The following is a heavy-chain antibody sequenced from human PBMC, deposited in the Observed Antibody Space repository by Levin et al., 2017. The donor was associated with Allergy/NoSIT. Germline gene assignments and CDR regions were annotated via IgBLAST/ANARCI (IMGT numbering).Heavy chain of an antibody. CDR1: GFTFSSYA. V-gene: IGHV3-23*01. CDR3: AKDLGDIVVVVAAEGDWFDP. J-gene: IGHJ5*02. CDR2: ISGSGGST. Sequence: GGSLRLSCAASGFTFSSYAMSWVRQAPGKGLEWVSAISGSGGSTYYADSVKGRFTISRDNSKNTLYLQMNSLRAEDTAVYYCAKDLGDIVVVVAAEGDWFDPWGQGTLVTVSS. D-gene: IGHD2-15*01.